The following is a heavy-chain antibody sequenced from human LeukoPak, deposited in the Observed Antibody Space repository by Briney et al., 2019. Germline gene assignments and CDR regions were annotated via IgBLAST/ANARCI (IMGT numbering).Heavy chain of an antibody. J-gene: IGHJ3*02. CDR2: IYYSGST. Sequence: SETLSLTCTVSGGSISSSSYYWGWIRQPPGKGLEWIGSIYYSGSTYYNPSLKGRVTISVDTSKNQFFLKLSSVTAADTAVYYCARTLLGQLWLRVAFDIWGQGTMVTVSS. V-gene: IGHV4-39*01. CDR3: ARTLLGQLWLRVAFDI. D-gene: IGHD5-18*01. CDR1: GGSISSSSYY.